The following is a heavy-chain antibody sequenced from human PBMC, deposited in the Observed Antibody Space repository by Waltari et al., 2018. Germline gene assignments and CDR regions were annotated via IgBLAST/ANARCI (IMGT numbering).Heavy chain of an antibody. CDR1: GGTFSSYA. CDR2: IIPIFGTA. CDR3: ASSSLVGATGSRAFDI. D-gene: IGHD1-26*01. Sequence: QVQLVQSGAEVKKPGSSVKVSCKASGGTFSSYAISWVRRAPGQGLEWMGGIIPIFGTANYAQKFQGRVTITTDESTSTAYMELSSLRSEDTAVYYCASSSLVGATGSRAFDIWGQGTMVTVSS. V-gene: IGHV1-69*05. J-gene: IGHJ3*02.